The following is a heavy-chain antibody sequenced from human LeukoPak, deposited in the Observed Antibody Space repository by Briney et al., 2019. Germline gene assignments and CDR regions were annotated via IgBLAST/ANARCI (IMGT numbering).Heavy chain of an antibody. D-gene: IGHD5-24*01. CDR1: GGSISSGGYY. V-gene: IGHV4-31*03. CDR2: IYYSGST. Sequence: SQTLSLTCTVSGGSISSGGYYWSWIRQHPGKGLEWIGYIYYSGSTYYNPSLKSRVTISVDTSKNQFSLKLSSVTAADTAEYYCARDSDGDLDYWGQGTLVTVSS. J-gene: IGHJ4*02. CDR3: ARDSDGDLDY.